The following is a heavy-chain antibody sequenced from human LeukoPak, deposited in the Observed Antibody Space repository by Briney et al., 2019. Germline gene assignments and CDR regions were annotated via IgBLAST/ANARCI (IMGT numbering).Heavy chain of an antibody. V-gene: IGHV3-7*05. D-gene: IGHD1-26*01. CDR1: GFTFSSHW. CDR3: VRSGGY. J-gene: IGHJ4*02. CDR2: IKEDGSEK. Sequence: WGSLRLSCAASGFTFSSHWMNWVRQAPGKGLEWVANIKEDGSEKYYVDSVKGRFTISRDNAKNSLCLQMNSLRAEDTAIYYCVRSGGYWGQGTLVTLSS.